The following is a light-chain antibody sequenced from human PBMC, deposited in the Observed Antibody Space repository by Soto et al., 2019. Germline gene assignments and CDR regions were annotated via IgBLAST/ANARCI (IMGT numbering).Light chain of an antibody. J-gene: IGKJ5*01. CDR1: ERVASNY. Sequence: EVVLTQSPGTLSLSAGESATLFCRASERVASNYLAWYQQKPGQAPRLLIYGASSRATGIHDRFSGSGSGTEFTLTIRRLEPEDFAVYYCQQYGSSITCGQGTRLEIK. V-gene: IGKV3-20*01. CDR2: GAS. CDR3: QQYGSSIT.